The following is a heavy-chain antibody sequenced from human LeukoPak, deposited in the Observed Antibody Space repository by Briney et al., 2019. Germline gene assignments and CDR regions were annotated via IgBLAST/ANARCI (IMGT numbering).Heavy chain of an antibody. V-gene: IGHV1-46*01. CDR1: GYTFTSYH. Sequence: ASVKVSCKASGYTFTSYHMHWVRQAPGQGLEWMGIINPSGGTTNYAQKFQGRVTMTRDMSTSTVYMELSSLRSEDTAVYYCARGELGDAFDYWGQGTLVTVSS. D-gene: IGHD7-27*01. J-gene: IGHJ4*02. CDR2: INPSGGTT. CDR3: ARGELGDAFDY.